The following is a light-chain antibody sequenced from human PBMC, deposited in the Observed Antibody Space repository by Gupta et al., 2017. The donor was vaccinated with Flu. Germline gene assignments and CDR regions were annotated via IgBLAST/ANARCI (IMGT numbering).Light chain of an antibody. CDR1: SSDVGGYNY. CDR2: DVT. Sequence: QSALTQPRSVSGSPGQSVAISCTGSSSDVGGYNYVAWYQQHPGSAPKLMIYDVTQRPSGVPDRFSGSKSGNTVSLNSSGLQAEDESEDHCCSYAGTYMVVGGGTKLTVL. CDR3: CSYAGTYMV. J-gene: IGLJ2*01. V-gene: IGLV2-11*01.